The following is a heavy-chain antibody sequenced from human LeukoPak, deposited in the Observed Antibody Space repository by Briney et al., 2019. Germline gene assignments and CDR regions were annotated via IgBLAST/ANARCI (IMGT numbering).Heavy chain of an antibody. CDR2: MYYRGST. Sequence: SETLSLTCTVSGGSINSSSYYWGWVRQPPGKGLEWIGSMYYRGSTYYNPSLKSRVTISVDTYKNQFSLKLSSVTAADTAVYYCARDAGHQLSRRNYYAMDVWGQGTTVTVSS. CDR1: GGSINSSSYY. D-gene: IGHD1-1*01. CDR3: ARDAGHQLSRRNYYAMDV. J-gene: IGHJ6*02. V-gene: IGHV4-39*07.